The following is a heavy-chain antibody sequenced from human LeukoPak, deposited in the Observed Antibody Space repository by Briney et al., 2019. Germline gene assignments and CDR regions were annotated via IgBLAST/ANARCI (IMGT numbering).Heavy chain of an antibody. V-gene: IGHV1-18*01. CDR2: ISAYNGDT. J-gene: IGHJ5*02. CDR3: ARDIKRSRARWENLGFYP. CDR1: GYTFTNYG. D-gene: IGHD1-14*01. Sequence: ASVKVSCKASGYTFTNYGISWVRQAPGQGLEWMGWISAYNGDTNYVQKLLQGRVTMTTDTSTSTAYMELRSLRSDDTAIYYCARDIKRSRARWENLGFYPWGQGTLVTVSS.